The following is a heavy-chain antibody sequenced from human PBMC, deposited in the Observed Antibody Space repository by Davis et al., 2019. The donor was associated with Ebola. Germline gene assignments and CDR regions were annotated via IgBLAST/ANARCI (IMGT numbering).Heavy chain of an antibody. V-gene: IGHV4-34*01. CDR3: ARAYYDFWSGRFDY. Sequence: RVTISVDTSKNQFSLKLSSVTAADTAVYYCARAYYDFWSGRFDYWGQGTLVTVSS. D-gene: IGHD3-3*01. J-gene: IGHJ4*02.